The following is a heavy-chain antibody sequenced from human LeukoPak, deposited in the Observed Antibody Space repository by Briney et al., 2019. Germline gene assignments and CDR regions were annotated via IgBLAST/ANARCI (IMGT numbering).Heavy chain of an antibody. J-gene: IGHJ4*02. CDR1: GFTFSSDG. Sequence: GGSLRLSCAASGFTFSSDGMHWVRQALGKGLEWVAVISYDGSHKYYADFVKGRFTISRDNSKNTLYLQMNSLRAEDTAVYYCAKGSGDYWGQGTLVTVSS. V-gene: IGHV3-30*18. CDR3: AKGSGDY. CDR2: ISYDGSHK.